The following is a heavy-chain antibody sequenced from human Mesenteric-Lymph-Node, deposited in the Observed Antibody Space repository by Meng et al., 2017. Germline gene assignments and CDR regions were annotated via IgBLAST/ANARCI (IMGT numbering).Heavy chain of an antibody. V-gene: IGHV3-74*01. CDR2: TTPDGSAT. Sequence: GESLKISCAGSGFIFRNYWMYWVRQAPGEGLVWVSRTTPDGSATTYADSVKGRFTISRDDSKNTLYLQMNSLRPEDTAVYYCARDRTVAYGMDVWGQGTTVTVSS. D-gene: IGHD2-21*01. CDR3: ARDRTVAYGMDV. J-gene: IGHJ6*02. CDR1: GFIFRNYW.